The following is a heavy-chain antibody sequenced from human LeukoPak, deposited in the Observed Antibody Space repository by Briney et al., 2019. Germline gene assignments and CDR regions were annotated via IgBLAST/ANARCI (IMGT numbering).Heavy chain of an antibody. Sequence: SQTLSLTCTVSGGSISNGGYYWSWIRQPPGKGLEWIGYIYHSGSTYYNPSLKSRVTISVDTSKNQFSLKLSSVTAADTAVYYCARDLALNYYGSGSYYGYWGQGTLVTVSS. D-gene: IGHD3-10*01. CDR3: ARDLALNYYGSGSYYGY. CDR1: GGSISNGGYY. V-gene: IGHV4-30-2*01. J-gene: IGHJ4*02. CDR2: IYHSGST.